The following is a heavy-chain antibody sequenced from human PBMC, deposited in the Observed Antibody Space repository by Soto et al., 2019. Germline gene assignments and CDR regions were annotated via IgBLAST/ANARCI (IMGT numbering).Heavy chain of an antibody. Sequence: PGGYLILSCAASEFTFSNHAMSWVRQAPGKGLEWVSAISYGGGTTYYADSVKGRLTISRDNSKNTLYLQMNSLRAEDTAVYYCAKNPGYYYDSTGYHFDYWGQGT. V-gene: IGHV3-23*01. D-gene: IGHD3-22*01. CDR3: AKNPGYYYDSTGYHFDY. CDR1: EFTFSNHA. J-gene: IGHJ4*02. CDR2: ISYGGGTT.